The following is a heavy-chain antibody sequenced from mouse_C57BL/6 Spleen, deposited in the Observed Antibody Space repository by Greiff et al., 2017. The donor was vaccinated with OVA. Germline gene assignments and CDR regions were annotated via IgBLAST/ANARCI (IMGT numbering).Heavy chain of an antibody. V-gene: IGHV1-54*01. J-gene: IGHJ4*01. CDR2: INPGSGGT. Sequence: VQLQQSGAELVRPGTSVKVSCKASGYAFTNYLIEWVKQRPGQGLEWIGVINPGSGGTNYNEKFKGKATLTADKSSSTAYMQLSSLTSEDSAVYFCARSYDGYRGYAMDYWGQGTSVTVSS. CDR3: ARSYDGYRGYAMDY. D-gene: IGHD2-3*01. CDR1: GYAFTNYL.